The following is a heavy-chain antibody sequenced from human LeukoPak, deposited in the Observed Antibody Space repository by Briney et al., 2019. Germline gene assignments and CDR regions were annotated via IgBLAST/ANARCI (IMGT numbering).Heavy chain of an antibody. J-gene: IGHJ4*02. D-gene: IGHD5-18*01. CDR1: GYTFTRYY. CDR3: ARGTSKIHLWLPMCFDY. Sequence: GASVKVSCKASGYTFTRYYMHWVRQAPGQGLEWMGWINPNSGGTNYAQKFQGRVTMTRDTSISTAYMELSRLRSDDTAVYYCARGTSKIHLWLPMCFDYWGQGTLVTVSS. CDR2: INPNSGGT. V-gene: IGHV1-2*02.